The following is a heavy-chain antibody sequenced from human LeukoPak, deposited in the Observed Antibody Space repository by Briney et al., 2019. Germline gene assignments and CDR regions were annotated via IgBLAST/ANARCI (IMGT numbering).Heavy chain of an antibody. CDR3: ARDQGYCSGGSCYAFDY. D-gene: IGHD2-15*01. Sequence: SQTLSLTCAISGDSVSSNSAAWNWIRQSPSRGLEWPGRTYYRSKWYNDYAVSVKSRITINPDTSKNQFSLQLNSVTPEDTAVYYCARDQGYCSGGSCYAFDYWGQGTLVTVSS. CDR1: GDSVSSNSAA. CDR2: TYYRSKWYN. V-gene: IGHV6-1*01. J-gene: IGHJ4*02.